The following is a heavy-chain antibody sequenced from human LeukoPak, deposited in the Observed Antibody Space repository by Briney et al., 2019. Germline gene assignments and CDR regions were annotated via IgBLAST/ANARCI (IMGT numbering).Heavy chain of an antibody. CDR2: IRYDGSNK. CDR1: GFTFSSYG. J-gene: IGHJ4*02. D-gene: IGHD3-9*01. CDR3: ARVGLRYFDWLVY. V-gene: IGHV3-30*02. Sequence: PGGSLRLSCAASGFTFSSYGMHWVRQAPGKGLEWVAFIRYDGSNKYYADSVKGRLTISRDNSKNTLYLQMTSLRGDDTAVYYCARVGLRYFDWLVYWGQGTLVTVSS.